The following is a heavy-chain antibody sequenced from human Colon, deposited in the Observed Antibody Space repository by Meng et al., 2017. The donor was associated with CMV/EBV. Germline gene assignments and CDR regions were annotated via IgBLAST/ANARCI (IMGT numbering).Heavy chain of an antibody. CDR1: GYTFTNYA. CDR3: ASRHTGSGNYYPY. Sequence: ASVKVSCKTSGYTFTNYAINWVRQAAGQGFEWMGWMNPHSSNTEYSHKFQGRVTMTRDTSISTAYMELSSLSSEDTAVYYCASRHTGSGNYYPYWGHGTLVTSPQ. J-gene: IGHJ4*01. D-gene: IGHD3-10*01. CDR2: MNPHSSNT. V-gene: IGHV1-8*01.